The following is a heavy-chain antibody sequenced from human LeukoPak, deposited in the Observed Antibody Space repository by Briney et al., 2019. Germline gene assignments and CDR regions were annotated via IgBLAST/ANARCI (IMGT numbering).Heavy chain of an antibody. CDR1: GFTVSSNY. Sequence: QPGGSLRLSCAASGFTVSSNYMSWVRQAPGKGPEWVSVIYSGGSTYYADSVKGRFTISRDNSKNTLYLQMNSLRAEDTAVYYCARRVVTFDAFDIWGQGTMVTVSS. CDR3: ARRVVTFDAFDI. CDR2: IYSGGST. V-gene: IGHV3-66*01. J-gene: IGHJ3*02. D-gene: IGHD3-3*01.